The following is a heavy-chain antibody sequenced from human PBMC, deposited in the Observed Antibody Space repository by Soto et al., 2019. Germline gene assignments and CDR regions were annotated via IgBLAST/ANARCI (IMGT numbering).Heavy chain of an antibody. D-gene: IGHD3-10*01. CDR3: ADPYGSGSYRENFYYMDV. V-gene: IGHV3-23*01. J-gene: IGHJ6*03. CDR1: GFTFSSYA. CDR2: ISGSGGST. Sequence: GGSLRLSCAASGFTFSSYAMSWVRQAPGKGLEWVSAISGSGGSTYYADSVKGRFTISRDNSKNTLYLQMNSLRAEDTAVYYCADPYGSGSYRENFYYMDVWGKGTTVTVSS.